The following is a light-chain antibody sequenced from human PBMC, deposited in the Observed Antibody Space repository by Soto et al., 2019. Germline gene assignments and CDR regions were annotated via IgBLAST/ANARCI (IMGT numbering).Light chain of an antibody. CDR1: QSISSY. Sequence: DIQMTQSPSSLSASVGDRVTITCRASQSISSYLNWYQQKPGKAPKLLIYAASSLQSGVPSSFSGIGSGTDFTLSISRLETEDFAPYNCQPSHSTPYTFGHGKKLEIK. CDR2: AAS. V-gene: IGKV1-39*01. CDR3: QPSHSTPYT. J-gene: IGKJ2*01.